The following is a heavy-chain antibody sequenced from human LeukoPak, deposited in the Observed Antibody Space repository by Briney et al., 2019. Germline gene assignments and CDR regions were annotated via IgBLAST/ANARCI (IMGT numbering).Heavy chain of an antibody. D-gene: IGHD3-10*01. V-gene: IGHV4-39*01. J-gene: IGHJ6*02. Sequence: SETLSLTCTVSGGSISTSRYSWGWIRQPPGKGLEWIGNILYSGTTYYNPSLKSRVTISVDTSKNQFSLKLSSVTAADTAVYYCARAGGSGSYFLYYYYGMDVWGQGTTVTVSS. CDR3: ARAGGSGSYFLYYYYGMDV. CDR2: ILYSGTT. CDR1: GGSISTSRYS.